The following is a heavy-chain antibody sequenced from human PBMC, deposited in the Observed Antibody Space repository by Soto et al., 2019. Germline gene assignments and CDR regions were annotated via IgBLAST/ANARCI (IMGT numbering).Heavy chain of an antibody. CDR2: IYYSGST. J-gene: IGHJ4*02. Sequence: SETLSLTCTVSGGSVSSGSYYWSWIRQPPGKGLEWIGYIYYSGSTNYNPSLKSRVTISVDTSKNQFSLKLSSVTAADTAVYYCARLGGYYDSSGYSPYYFDYWGQGTLVTVSS. D-gene: IGHD3-22*01. V-gene: IGHV4-61*01. CDR1: GGSVSSGSYY. CDR3: ARLGGYYDSSGYSPYYFDY.